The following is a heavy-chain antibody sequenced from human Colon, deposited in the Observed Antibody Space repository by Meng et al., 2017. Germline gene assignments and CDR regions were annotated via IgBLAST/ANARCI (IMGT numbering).Heavy chain of an antibody. CDR3: ARGIMSGNSLNPFDD. CDR2: INPNSGGT. J-gene: IGHJ4*02. V-gene: IGHV1-2*06. D-gene: IGHD4-23*01. Sequence: ASVKVSCKASGYTFTGYYMHWVRQAPGQGLEWLGRINPNSGGTNYGKKFEGRVTVTRDTSISSAHMELSSLRSDDTAVYYCARGIMSGNSLNPFDDWGQGTLVTVSS. CDR1: GYTFTGYY.